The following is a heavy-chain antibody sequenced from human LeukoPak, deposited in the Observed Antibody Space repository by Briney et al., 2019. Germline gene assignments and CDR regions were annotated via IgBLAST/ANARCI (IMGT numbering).Heavy chain of an antibody. CDR3: ARFVAAAGTLDY. J-gene: IGHJ4*02. D-gene: IGHD6-13*01. V-gene: IGHV1-18*01. CDR1: GYTFTSYG. CDR2: ISAYNGNT. Sequence: ASVKVSCKASGYTFTSYGISWVRQAPGQGLEWMGWISAYNGNTNYAQKPQGRVTMTTDTSTSTAYMELRSLRSDDTAVYYCARFVAAAGTLDYWGQGTLVTVSS.